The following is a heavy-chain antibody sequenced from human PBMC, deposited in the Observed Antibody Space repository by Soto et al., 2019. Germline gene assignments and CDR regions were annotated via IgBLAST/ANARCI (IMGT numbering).Heavy chain of an antibody. V-gene: IGHV1-69*12. Sequence: QVQLVQSGAEVKKPGSSVKVSCKASGGTFSSYAISWVRQAPGQGLEWMGGIIPIFGTANYAQKFQGRVTITADESTSTAYMELSSLRSEDTAVYYCARDLRSTVVTPSYYGIVVWGQGTTVTVSS. CDR1: GGTFSSYA. J-gene: IGHJ6*02. CDR3: ARDLRSTVVTPSYYGIVV. D-gene: IGHD2-21*02. CDR2: IIPIFGTA.